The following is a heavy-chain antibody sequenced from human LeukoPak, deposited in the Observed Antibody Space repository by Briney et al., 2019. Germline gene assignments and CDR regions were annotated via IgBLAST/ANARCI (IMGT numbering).Heavy chain of an antibody. CDR2: INPTSGAT. V-gene: IGHV1-46*01. J-gene: IGHJ6*03. CDR1: GYSFTDFH. Sequence: ASVNVSCKASGYSFTDFHVHWVRQAPGQGLEWVGIINPTSGATTYAQKFQGRVTMTGDMSTSTVYMELSGLGSEDTAVYYCAREVSWTTVTTRHYFYYYMDVWGKGTTVTVSS. D-gene: IGHD4-11*01. CDR3: AREVSWTTVTTRHYFYYYMDV.